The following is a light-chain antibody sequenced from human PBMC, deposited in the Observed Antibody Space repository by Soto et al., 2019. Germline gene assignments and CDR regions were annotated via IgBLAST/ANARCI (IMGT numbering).Light chain of an antibody. CDR1: QSITNC. V-gene: IGKV1-5*03. J-gene: IGKJ2*01. CDR2: DAS. Sequence: DIQMTQSPSTLSASVGDRVAITCRASQSITNCLAWYQQKPGKAPKLLIFDASSLRSGVPSRFSGSGSGTEFTLTISSLQPEDFATYYCQQHNPYSPSTFAQGTKLEIK. CDR3: QQHNPYSPST.